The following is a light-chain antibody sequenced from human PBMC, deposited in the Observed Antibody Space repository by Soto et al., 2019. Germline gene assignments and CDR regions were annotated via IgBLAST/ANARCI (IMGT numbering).Light chain of an antibody. V-gene: IGKV3-11*01. J-gene: IGKJ3*01. Sequence: EIVLTQSPATLSLSPGERATLSCRASQNVSSYLGWYQQKPGQAPRLLIYDASHRAAGIPVRFSGSGSGTDFTLAVSSVETEDLAVYYCQQRSNPFTFGPGTKVDFK. CDR1: QNVSSY. CDR3: QQRSNPFT. CDR2: DAS.